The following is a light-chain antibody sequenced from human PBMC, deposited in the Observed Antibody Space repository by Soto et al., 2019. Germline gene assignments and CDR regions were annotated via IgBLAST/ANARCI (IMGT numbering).Light chain of an antibody. J-gene: IGKJ3*01. CDR3: QQYNNWPPFT. CDR1: QSVGSN. Sequence: EIVMTQSPATLSVSPGERATLSCRASQSVGSNLAWYQQKPGQAPRLLIYGASTRATGIPARFSGSGSGTEFTLTISSLQSEYFAVYYCQQYNNWPPFTFGPGTKVDIK. CDR2: GAS. V-gene: IGKV3-15*01.